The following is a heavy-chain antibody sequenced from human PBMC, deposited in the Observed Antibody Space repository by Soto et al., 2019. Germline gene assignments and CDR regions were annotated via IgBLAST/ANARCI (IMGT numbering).Heavy chain of an antibody. J-gene: IGHJ5*02. CDR3: AKDLVAAAAS. D-gene: IGHD6-13*01. V-gene: IGHV3-23*01. Sequence: TGGSLRLSCVGSGFTFSNYAMSWVRQAPGKGLEWVSGISESGGSTHYADSVRGRFAISRDNSKNTVYLQMNSLRAEDTAVYYCAKDLVAAAASWGQGTLVTVSS. CDR2: ISESGGST. CDR1: GFTFSNYA.